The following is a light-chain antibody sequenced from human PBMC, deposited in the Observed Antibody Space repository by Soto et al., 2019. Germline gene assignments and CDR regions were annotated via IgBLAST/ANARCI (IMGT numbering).Light chain of an antibody. J-gene: IGKJ2*01. CDR2: DAS. CDR1: QSISSW. CDR3: QQYNSYSYT. V-gene: IGKV1-5*01. Sequence: DIPMTQSPSTLSASVGDRVTITCRASQSISSWLAWYQQKPGKAPKLPIYDASSLESGVPSRFSGSGSGTEFTLTISSLQPDDFATYYCQQYNSYSYTFGQGTKLEIK.